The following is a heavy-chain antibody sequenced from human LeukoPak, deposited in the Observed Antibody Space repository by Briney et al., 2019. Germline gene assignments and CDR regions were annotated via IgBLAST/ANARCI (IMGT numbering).Heavy chain of an antibody. CDR3: ARDPRYSSSWSQGDYMDV. V-gene: IGHV3-23*01. J-gene: IGHJ6*03. Sequence: GGSLRLSCAASGFTFSSYAMSWVRQAPGKGLEWVSGISGSGDSTHYADSVKGRFTISRDNSKNTLYLQMNSLRAEDTAVYYCARDPRYSSSWSQGDYMDVWGKGTTVTVSS. CDR2: ISGSGDST. CDR1: GFTFSSYA. D-gene: IGHD6-13*01.